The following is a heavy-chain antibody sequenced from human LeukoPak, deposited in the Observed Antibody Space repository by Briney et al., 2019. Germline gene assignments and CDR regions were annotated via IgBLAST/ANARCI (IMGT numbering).Heavy chain of an antibody. CDR3: ARAGGITGYYLGRPFDY. V-gene: IGHV1-2*02. D-gene: IGHD1-20*01. Sequence: GASVKVSCKASGYTFTGYYMHWVRQAPGQGLEWMGWINPNSGGTNYAQKFQGRVTMTRDTSISTACMELSRLRSDDTAVYYCARAGGITGYYLGRPFDYWGQGTLVTVSS. CDR2: INPNSGGT. CDR1: GYTFTGYY. J-gene: IGHJ4*02.